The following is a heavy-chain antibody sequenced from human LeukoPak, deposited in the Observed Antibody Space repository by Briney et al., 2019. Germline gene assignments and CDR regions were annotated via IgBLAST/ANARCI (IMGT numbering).Heavy chain of an antibody. V-gene: IGHV3-23*01. CDR1: GFTVSSNY. Sequence: GGSLRLSCAASGFTVSSNYMTWVRQTPGKGLEWVSAISGSGGSTYYADSVKGRFTISRDNSKNTLYLQMNSLRAEDTAVYYCAKPPVVAPPGDFDYWGQGTLVTVSS. J-gene: IGHJ4*02. CDR3: AKPPVVAPPGDFDY. CDR2: ISGSGGST. D-gene: IGHD2-2*01.